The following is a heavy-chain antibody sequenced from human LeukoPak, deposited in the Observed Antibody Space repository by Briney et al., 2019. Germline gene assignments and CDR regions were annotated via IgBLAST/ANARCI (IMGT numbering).Heavy chain of an antibody. D-gene: IGHD4-17*01. CDR1: GYTFTSYD. Sequence: ASVKVSCKASGYTFTSYDINWVRQATGQGLEWMGWMNPNSGNTGYAQKFQGRATMTRNTSISTAYMELSSLRSEDTAVYYCARGLRRNRRYYFDYWGQGTLVTVSS. CDR2: MNPNSGNT. CDR3: ARGLRRNRRYYFDY. V-gene: IGHV1-8*01. J-gene: IGHJ4*02.